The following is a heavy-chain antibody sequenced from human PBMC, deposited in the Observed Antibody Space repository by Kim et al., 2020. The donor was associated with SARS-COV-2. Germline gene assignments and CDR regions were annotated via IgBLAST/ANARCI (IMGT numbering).Heavy chain of an antibody. V-gene: IGHV3-30*02. CDR3: AKDPSLSGSYYYGMDV. Sequence: SVKDRFTISRYKTKNTLNLQMNSRRAEDTAVYYCAKDPSLSGSYYYGMDVWGQGTTVTVSS. J-gene: IGHJ6*02. D-gene: IGHD1-26*01.